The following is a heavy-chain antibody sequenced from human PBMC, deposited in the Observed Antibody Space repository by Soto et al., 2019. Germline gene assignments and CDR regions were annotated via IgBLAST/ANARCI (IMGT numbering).Heavy chain of an antibody. CDR1: GFTFSSYS. V-gene: IGHV3-21*01. J-gene: IGHJ3*02. Sequence: GGSLRLSCAASGFTFSSYSMNWVRQAPGKGLEWVSSISSSSSYIYYADSVKGRFTISRDNAKNSLYLKMNSLRAEDTAVYYCARDRNSGYDFAAFDIWGQGTMVTVSS. CDR3: ARDRNSGYDFAAFDI. CDR2: ISSSSSYI. D-gene: IGHD5-12*01.